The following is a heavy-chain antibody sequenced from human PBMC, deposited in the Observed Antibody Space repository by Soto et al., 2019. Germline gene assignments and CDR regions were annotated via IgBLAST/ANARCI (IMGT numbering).Heavy chain of an antibody. CDR1: GGSFSGYY. CDR2: INHSGST. J-gene: IGHJ6*02. V-gene: IGHV4-34*01. CDR3: ARHEKIYYYYYYGMDV. Sequence: SETLSLTCAVYGGSFSGYYLSWIRQPPGKGLEWIGEINHSGSTNYNPSLKSRVTISVDTSKNQFSLKLSSVTAADTAVYYCARHEKIYYYYYYGMDVWGQGTTVTVSS.